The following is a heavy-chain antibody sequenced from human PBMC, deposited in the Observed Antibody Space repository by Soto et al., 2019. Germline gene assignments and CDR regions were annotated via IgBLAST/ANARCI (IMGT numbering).Heavy chain of an antibody. CDR1: GDSFSSSNW. J-gene: IGHJ4*02. V-gene: IGHV4-4*02. D-gene: IGHD6-19*01. Sequence: SETLSLTCGVSGDSFSSSNWWTWVRQSPGKGLEWIGDILHTGNTDYSPSLRSRITISIDTSKKEFYLNLRSVTATDTAVYYCARPYSSGYFYYFDYWGQGTLVTVSS. CDR3: ARPYSSGYFYYFDY. CDR2: ILHTGNT.